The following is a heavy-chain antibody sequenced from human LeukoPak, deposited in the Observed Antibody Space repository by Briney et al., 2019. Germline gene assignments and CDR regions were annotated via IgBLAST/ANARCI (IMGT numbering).Heavy chain of an antibody. CDR2: INRDGSTT. CDR3: ARDKKSGESSEIDY. D-gene: IGHD3-10*01. V-gene: IGHV3-74*03. J-gene: IGHJ4*02. Sequence: PGGSLRLSCAASGFTSSNYWVHWVRQAPGKGLVRVSRINRDGSTTKYADSVRGRFTVSRDNAKNTLNLQMNSLRAEDTAVYYCARDKKSGESSEIDYWGQGTLVTVSS. CDR1: GFTSSNYW.